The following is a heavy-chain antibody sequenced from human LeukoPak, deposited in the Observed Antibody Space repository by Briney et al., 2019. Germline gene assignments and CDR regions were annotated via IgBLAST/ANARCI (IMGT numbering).Heavy chain of an antibody. CDR1: GGSISSSSYY. Sequence: LETLSLTCTVSGGSISSSSYYWGWIRQPPGKGLEWIGSIYYSGSTCYNPSLKSRLTMSVDTSKNQFSLKLSSVTAADTAVYYCARRDRYCSSTSCYGHRFDPWGQGTLVTVSS. D-gene: IGHD2-2*01. CDR2: IYYSGST. V-gene: IGHV4-39*01. J-gene: IGHJ5*02. CDR3: ARRDRYCSSTSCYGHRFDP.